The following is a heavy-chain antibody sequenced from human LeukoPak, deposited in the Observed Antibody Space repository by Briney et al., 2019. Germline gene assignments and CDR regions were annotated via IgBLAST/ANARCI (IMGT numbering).Heavy chain of an antibody. V-gene: IGHV4-61*01. CDR2: IYYSGST. D-gene: IGHD1-26*01. CDR1: GGSVSSGSYY. Sequence: SGTLSLTCTVSGGSVSSGSYYWSWIRQPPGKGLEWIGYIYYSGSTNYNPSLKSRVTISVDTSKNQFSLKLSSVTAADTAVYYCARESSYSGSYDYWGQGTLVTVSS. J-gene: IGHJ4*02. CDR3: ARESSYSGSYDY.